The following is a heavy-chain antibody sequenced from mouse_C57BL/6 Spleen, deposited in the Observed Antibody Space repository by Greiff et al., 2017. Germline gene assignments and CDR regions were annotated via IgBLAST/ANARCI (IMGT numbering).Heavy chain of an antibody. CDR3: ARSEVITTVVDY. V-gene: IGHV1-81*01. J-gene: IGHJ2*01. Sequence: SGAELARPGASVKLSCKASGYTFTSYGISWVKQRTGQGLEWIGEIYPRSGNTYYNEKSKGKATLTADKSSSTAYMELRSLTSEDSAVYFCARSEVITTVVDYWGQGTTLTVSS. CDR2: IYPRSGNT. CDR1: GYTFTSYG. D-gene: IGHD1-1*01.